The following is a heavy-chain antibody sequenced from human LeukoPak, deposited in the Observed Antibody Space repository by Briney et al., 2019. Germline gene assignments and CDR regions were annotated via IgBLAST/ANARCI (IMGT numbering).Heavy chain of an antibody. CDR2: ISGSGGST. V-gene: IGHV3-23*01. CDR3: AKDGLYSSGWYGDYFDY. Sequence: GGSLRPSCAASGFTFSSYAMSWVRQAPGKGLEWVSAISGSGGSTYYADSVKGRFTISRDNSKNTLYLQMNSLRAEDTAVYYCAKDGLYSSGWYGDYFDYWGQGTLVTVSS. J-gene: IGHJ4*02. D-gene: IGHD6-19*01. CDR1: GFTFSSYA.